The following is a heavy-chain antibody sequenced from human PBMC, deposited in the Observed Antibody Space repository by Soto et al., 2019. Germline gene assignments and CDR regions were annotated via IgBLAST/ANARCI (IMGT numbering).Heavy chain of an antibody. J-gene: IGHJ6*02. D-gene: IGHD3-10*01. CDR1: GGSISSGGYY. CDR3: ARDMVRGTYYYYYGMDV. V-gene: IGHV4-31*03. CDR2: IYYSGST. Sequence: PSETLSLTCTVSGGSISSGGYYWSWIRQHPGKGLEWIGYIYYSGSTYYNPSLKSRVTISVDTSKNQFSLKLSSVTAADTAVYYCARDMVRGTYYYYYGMDVWGQGTTVT.